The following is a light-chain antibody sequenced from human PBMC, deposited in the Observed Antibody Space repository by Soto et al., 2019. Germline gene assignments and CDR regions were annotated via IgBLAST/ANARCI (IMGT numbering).Light chain of an antibody. J-gene: IGKJ2*01. CDR2: DAS. V-gene: IGKV3-15*01. CDR3: QQYNNWPYT. Sequence: EIVMTQSPATLSVSPGERATLSCRASQNVRSNVGWYQQKPGQAPRLLIYDASTRATGIPARFSGSGSATEFTLTISSLQSEDFAVYHCQQYNNWPYTFGPGTKLEIK. CDR1: QNVRSN.